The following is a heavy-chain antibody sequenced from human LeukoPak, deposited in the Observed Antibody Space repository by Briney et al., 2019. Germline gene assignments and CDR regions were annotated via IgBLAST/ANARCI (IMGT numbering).Heavy chain of an antibody. D-gene: IGHD2-2*01. J-gene: IGHJ4*02. CDR3: ARDFWGYCSSTSCYDYFDY. Sequence: PGGSLRLSCAASGFTVSSDFMNWVRQAPGKGLEWVSLIYRDGSNYYADSVKGRFTISRDNSKNTLYLQMSSLRAEDTAVYYCARDFWGYCSSTSCYDYFDYWGQGTLVTVSS. CDR2: IYRDGSN. CDR1: GFTVSSDF. V-gene: IGHV3-66*02.